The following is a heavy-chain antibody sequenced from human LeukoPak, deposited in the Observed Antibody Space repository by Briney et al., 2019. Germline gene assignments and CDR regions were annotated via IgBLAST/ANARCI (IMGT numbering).Heavy chain of an antibody. CDR1: GFTLSDYY. J-gene: IGHJ4*02. V-gene: IGHV3-11*01. D-gene: IGHD6-13*01. CDR3: ARSGMYSSSWYSR. Sequence: GGSLRLSCAASGFTLSDYYMSWIRQAPGKGLEWVSYISSSGSTIYYADSVKGRFTISRDNAKNSLYLQMNSLRAEDTAVYYCARSGMYSSSWYSRWGQGTLVTVSS. CDR2: ISSSGSTI.